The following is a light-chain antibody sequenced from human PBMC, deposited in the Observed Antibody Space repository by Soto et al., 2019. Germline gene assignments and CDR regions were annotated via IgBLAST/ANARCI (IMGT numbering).Light chain of an antibody. V-gene: IGKV1-9*01. J-gene: IGKJ4*01. CDR3: QQLNAYPHS. CDR1: QGISNY. CDR2: GAS. Sequence: DIQLTQSPSFLSASVGDRVTITCRASQGISNYLAWYLQKPGKAPKLLISGASTLQSGVPSRFSGSGSGTEFTLTVSSLQPEDFATYYCQQLNAYPHSFGGGTQVEIK.